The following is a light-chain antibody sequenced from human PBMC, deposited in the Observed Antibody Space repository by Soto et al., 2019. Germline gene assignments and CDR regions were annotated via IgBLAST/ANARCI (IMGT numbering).Light chain of an antibody. V-gene: IGKV1-39*01. CDR3: LQRSNWPPSFT. CDR1: LNIGDS. CDR2: GAS. J-gene: IGKJ3*01. Sequence: DIQMTQSPSSLSASVGDRVTITCRASLNIGDSLSWFQQKAGKPPTQLIYGASALQSGVPVRFSGSASGTDFTLTIRNMQREDFATYYCLQRSNWPPSFTFGPGTKVDIK.